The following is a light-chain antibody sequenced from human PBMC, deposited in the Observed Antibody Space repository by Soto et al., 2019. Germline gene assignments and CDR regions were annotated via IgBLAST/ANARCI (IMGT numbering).Light chain of an antibody. CDR1: QGISNY. CDR2: AAS. J-gene: IGKJ3*01. CDR3: QAYSSVLV. V-gene: IGKV1-27*01. Sequence: LQMTQSPSSLPASVGDRVTITCRARQGISNYVAWYQQKPGKPPKLQIYAASTLQSGVPSRFSGSGSGTDFPLSINGLQPEDGAPYSGQAYSSVLVFGPGTKVDIK.